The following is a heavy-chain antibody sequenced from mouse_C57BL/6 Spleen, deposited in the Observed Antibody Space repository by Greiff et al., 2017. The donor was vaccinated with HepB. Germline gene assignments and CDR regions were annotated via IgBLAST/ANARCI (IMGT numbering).Heavy chain of an antibody. V-gene: IGHV2-9-1*01. D-gene: IGHD2-3*01. CDR1: GFSLTSYA. CDR3: ARWLLRGYYAMDY. Sequence: VQLQQSGPGLVAPSQSLSITCTVSGFSLTSYAISWVRQPPGKGLEWLGVIWTGGGTNYNSALKSRLSISKDNSKSQVFLKMNSLQTDDTARYYCARWLLRGYYAMDYWGQGTSVTVSS. J-gene: IGHJ4*01. CDR2: IWTGGGT.